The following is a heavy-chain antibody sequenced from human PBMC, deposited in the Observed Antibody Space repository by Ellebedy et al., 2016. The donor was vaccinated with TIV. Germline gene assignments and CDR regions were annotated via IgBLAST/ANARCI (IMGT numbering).Heavy chain of an antibody. CDR2: FSQSGST. Sequence: MPSETLSLTCTVSGDSITSSTYLWGWIREPPGKGLEWIGRFSQSGSTHYNPSLTSRVTISVDTSKNPFSLKLRSVTAADTAIFYCARHSTVTTIGTWGQGALVTVSS. CDR3: ARHSTVTTIGT. D-gene: IGHD4-17*01. J-gene: IGHJ5*02. CDR1: GDSITSSTYL. V-gene: IGHV4-39*01.